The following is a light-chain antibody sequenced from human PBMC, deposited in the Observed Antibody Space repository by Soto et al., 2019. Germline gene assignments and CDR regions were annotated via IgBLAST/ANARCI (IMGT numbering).Light chain of an antibody. CDR3: QQYGNSPPLT. Sequence: EIVLTQSPGTLSLSPGERATLSCRASQSVSSHLAWYQQRPGQAPRLLIYGASSRATGIPDRFSGSGSGTDFTLTISSLEPEVFALYYCQQYGNSPPLTFGGGTKVEIK. CDR1: QSVSSH. J-gene: IGKJ4*01. CDR2: GAS. V-gene: IGKV3-20*01.